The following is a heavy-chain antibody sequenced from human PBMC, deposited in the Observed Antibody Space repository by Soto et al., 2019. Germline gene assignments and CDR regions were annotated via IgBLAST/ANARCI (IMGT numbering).Heavy chain of an antibody. Sequence: QLQLQESGSGLVKPSQTLSLTCAVSGGSISSGGYSWSWIRQPPGKGLEWIGYIYHSGSTYYNPSLKGRVTISEDRSKNQFPLKLSSVTAADSAVYYCAGVRGPYCGGECYPPTPNWFDPWGQGTLVTVSS. CDR3: AGVRGPYCGGECYPPTPNWFDP. J-gene: IGHJ5*02. D-gene: IGHD2-21*01. CDR2: IYHSGST. V-gene: IGHV4-30-2*01. CDR1: GGSISSGGYS.